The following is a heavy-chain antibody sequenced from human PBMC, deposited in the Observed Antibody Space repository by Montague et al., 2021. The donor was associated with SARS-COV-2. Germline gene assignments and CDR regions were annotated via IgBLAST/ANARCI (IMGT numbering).Heavy chain of an antibody. D-gene: IGHD2-8*01. CDR3: ATRYYSDTRASNGVY. J-gene: IGHJ4*02. CDR1: GGSISSSNW. Sequence: SETLSLTCAVSGGSISSSNWWSWVRQPPGKGLEWIGEVYHSGSTTYNPSSKSRVTISADKSTNQFSLRLTSVTAADTAVFYCATRYYSDTRASNGVYWGQGALVTVSS. CDR2: VYHSGST. V-gene: IGHV4-4*02.